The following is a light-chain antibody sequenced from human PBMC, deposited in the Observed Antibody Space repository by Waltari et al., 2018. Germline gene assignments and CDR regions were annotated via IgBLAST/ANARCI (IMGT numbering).Light chain of an antibody. J-gene: IGLJ3*02. CDR3: TSYTTSRTWV. CDR2: EGR. CDR1: SSDVRAYDY. V-gene: IGLV2-14*01. Sequence: QSALTQPASVSGSPGQSITISCTGTSSDVRAYDYVSWYQQKPGKAPQLIIYEGRDGPPGVPNRFSGSKSGYTAFLTISGLQAEDEADYYCTSYTTSRTWVFVGGTKLTVL.